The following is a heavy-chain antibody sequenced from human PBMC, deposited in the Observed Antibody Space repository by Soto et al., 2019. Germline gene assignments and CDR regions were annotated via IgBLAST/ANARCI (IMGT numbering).Heavy chain of an antibody. CDR2: IYYSGST. CDR1: GGSISSGDYY. CDR3: ARANSAERLTRN. D-gene: IGHD1-1*01. V-gene: IGHV4-30-4*01. Sequence: QVQLQESGPGLVKPSQTLSLTCTVSGGSISSGDYYWSWIRQPPGKGLEWIGYIYYSGSTYYNPSLQSRVTISVDTSNNQFPLELSSVTAADTAVYYCARANSAERLTRNWGQGTLVTVSS. J-gene: IGHJ4*02.